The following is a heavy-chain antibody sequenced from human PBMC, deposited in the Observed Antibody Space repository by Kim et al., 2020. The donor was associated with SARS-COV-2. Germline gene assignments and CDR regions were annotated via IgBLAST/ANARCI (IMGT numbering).Heavy chain of an antibody. CDR3: ARDSPGYSSGWYVGYYYYGMDV. Sequence: GGSLRLSCAASGFTVSSNYMSWVRQAPGKGLEWVSVIYSGGSTYYADSVKGRFTISRDNSKNTLYLQMNSLRAEDTAVYYCARDSPGYSSGWYVGYYYYGMDVWGQGTTVTVSS. V-gene: IGHV3-66*02. D-gene: IGHD6-19*01. J-gene: IGHJ6*02. CDR2: IYSGGST. CDR1: GFTVSSNY.